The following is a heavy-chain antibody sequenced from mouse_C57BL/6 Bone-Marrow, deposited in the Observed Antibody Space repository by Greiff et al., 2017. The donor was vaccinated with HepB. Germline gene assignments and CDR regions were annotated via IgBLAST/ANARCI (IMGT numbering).Heavy chain of an antibody. Sequence: EVKLQQSGPELVKPGASVKISCKASGYTFTDYYMNWVKQSHGKSLEWIGDINPNNGGTSYNQKFKGKATLTVDKSSSTAYMELRSLTSEDSAVYYCARKDYYSNYGDYWGQGTTLTVSS. J-gene: IGHJ2*01. CDR1: GYTFTDYY. V-gene: IGHV1-26*01. CDR2: INPNNGGT. CDR3: ARKDYYSNYGDY. D-gene: IGHD2-5*01.